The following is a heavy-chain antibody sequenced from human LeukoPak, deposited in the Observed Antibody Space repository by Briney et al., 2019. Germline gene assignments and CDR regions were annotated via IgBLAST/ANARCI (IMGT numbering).Heavy chain of an antibody. CDR1: GYTFTGYY. Sequence: ASVKVSCKASGYTFTGYYMHWVRQAPGQGLEWMGWINPNSGGTNYAQKFQGRVTMTRDTSISTAYMELSRLRSEDTAVYYCATTGLQFFRRTYYFDYWGQGTLVTVSS. D-gene: IGHD5-24*01. CDR3: ATTGLQFFRRTYYFDY. J-gene: IGHJ4*02. CDR2: INPNSGGT. V-gene: IGHV1-2*02.